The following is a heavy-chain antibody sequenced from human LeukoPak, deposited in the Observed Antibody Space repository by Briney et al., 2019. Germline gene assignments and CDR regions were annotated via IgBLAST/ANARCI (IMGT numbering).Heavy chain of an antibody. CDR1: GGSISSGGYY. V-gene: IGHV4-30-2*01. CDR2: IYHSGST. Sequence: PSETLSLTCTVSGGSISSGGYYWSWIRQPPGKGLEWIGYIYHSGSTYYNPSLKSRVTISVDRSKNQFSLKLSSVTAADTAVYYCARGRAFTPHYYYYMDVWGKGTTVTVSS. J-gene: IGHJ6*03. CDR3: ARGRAFTPHYYYYMDV. D-gene: IGHD3-3*02.